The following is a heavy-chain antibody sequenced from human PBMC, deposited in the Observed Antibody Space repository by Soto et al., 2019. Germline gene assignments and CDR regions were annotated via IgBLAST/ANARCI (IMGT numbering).Heavy chain of an antibody. CDR2: IYPGDSDT. Sequence: EVQLVQSGAEVKKPGESLKISCKGSGYSFTSYWIGWVRQMPGKGLEGMGIIYPGDSDTRYSPSFQGQVTISADKSISTAYLQGSSLKASDTAMYYCARAMIRGKNYYGMDVWGQGTTVTVSS. J-gene: IGHJ6*02. D-gene: IGHD5-12*01. V-gene: IGHV5-51*03. CDR3: ARAMIRGKNYYGMDV. CDR1: GYSFTSYW.